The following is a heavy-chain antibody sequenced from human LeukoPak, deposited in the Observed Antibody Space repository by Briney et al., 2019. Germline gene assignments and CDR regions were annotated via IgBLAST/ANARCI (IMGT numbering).Heavy chain of an antibody. CDR3: AKSVVPAALGY. V-gene: IGHV3-30*04. Sequence: GRSLRLSCAASGFTFSSYAMHWVRQAPGKGLEWVAVISYDGSNKYYADSVKGRFTISRDNSKNTLYLQMNSLRAEDTAVYYCAKSVVPAALGYWGQGTLVTVSS. D-gene: IGHD2-2*01. CDR1: GFTFSSYA. CDR2: ISYDGSNK. J-gene: IGHJ4*02.